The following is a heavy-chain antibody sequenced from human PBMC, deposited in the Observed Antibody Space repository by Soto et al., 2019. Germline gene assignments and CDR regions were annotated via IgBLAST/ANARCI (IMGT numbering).Heavy chain of an antibody. J-gene: IGHJ6*02. CDR2: IYYSGST. Sequence: PSETLSLTCTVSGGSISSSSYYWGWIRQPPGKGLEWIGSIYYSGSTYYNPSLKSRVTISVDTSKQFSLKLSSVTAADTAVYYCARLVSSSWYGDYHYGMDVWGQGTTVT. CDR1: GGSISSSSYY. CDR3: ARLVSSSWYGDYHYGMDV. V-gene: IGHV4-39*01. D-gene: IGHD6-13*01.